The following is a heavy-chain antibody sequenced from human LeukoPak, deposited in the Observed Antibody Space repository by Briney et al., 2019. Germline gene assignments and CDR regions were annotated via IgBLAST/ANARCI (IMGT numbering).Heavy chain of an antibody. CDR3: VSRACTADACFASSFNCFDL. CDR2: INQEGSES. CDR1: GLTFGRYW. V-gene: IGHV3-7*03. D-gene: IGHD2-8*02. J-gene: IGHJ5*02. Sequence: PGGSLRLSCAASGLTFGRYWLTWVRQAPGKGLECGANINQEGSESNYVDSVKGRFTISRDNAKSSLYLQMDSLKDEDTAVYHCVSRACTADACFASSFNCFDLWGQGSLVTVSS.